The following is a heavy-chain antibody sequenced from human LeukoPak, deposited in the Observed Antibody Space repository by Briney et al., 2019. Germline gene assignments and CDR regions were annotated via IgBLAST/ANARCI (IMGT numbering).Heavy chain of an antibody. J-gene: IGHJ5*02. Sequence: AAVKVYCKASGYTFTGYYMHWVRQAPVQGLYWMGWINQNIGGTNYAQKFQGRVTMTRDTSISTAYMELSRLRSDDTAVYYCARDDCSGGSCYPVGNWFDPWGQGTLVTVSS. V-gene: IGHV1-2*02. D-gene: IGHD2-15*01. CDR3: ARDDCSGGSCYPVGNWFDP. CDR2: INQNIGGT. CDR1: GYTFTGYY.